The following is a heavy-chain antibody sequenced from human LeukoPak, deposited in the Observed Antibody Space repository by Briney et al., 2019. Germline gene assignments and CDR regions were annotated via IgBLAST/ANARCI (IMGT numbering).Heavy chain of an antibody. CDR2: THLNVGGT. V-gene: IGHV1-2*02. CDR3: ATAQHCSGGTCHAWTDAFHV. Sequence: ASVKVSCTASGHIFTVDSIHWVRQAPGQGLEWMGWTHLNVGGTYRAQKFQDRVTMTKGTSIGTAYLELSTMTSDDTAVYYCATAQHCSGGTCHAWTDAFHVWGQGTMVTVSS. J-gene: IGHJ3*01. CDR1: GHIFTVDS. D-gene: IGHD2-15*01.